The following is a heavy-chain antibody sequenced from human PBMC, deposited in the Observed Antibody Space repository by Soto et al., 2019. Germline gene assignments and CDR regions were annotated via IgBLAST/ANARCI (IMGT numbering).Heavy chain of an antibody. CDR2: IIPIFGTA. CDR3: ARGYCSSGNCYSLYYYDMDV. D-gene: IGHD2-15*01. V-gene: IGHV1-69*05. Sequence: ASVKVCCKASGCTLSSYAISWVRQAPGQGLEWMGGIIPIFGTANYAQDFPCRVTRTRDVSTSTVYMEMRGLRSEDTAVYYWARGYCSSGNCYSLYYYDMDVWGQGTRVTVSS. CDR1: GCTLSSYA. J-gene: IGHJ6*02.